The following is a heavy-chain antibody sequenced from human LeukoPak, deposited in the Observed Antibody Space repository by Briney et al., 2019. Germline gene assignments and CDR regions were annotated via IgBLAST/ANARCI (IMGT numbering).Heavy chain of an antibody. J-gene: IGHJ4*02. CDR2: IYYSGST. Sequence: PSETLSLTCTVSGGSISTYYWSWIRQPPGKGLEWIGYIYYSGSTNYNPSLKSRVTISVDTSKNQFSLSLSSVTAADTAVYYCARNSYYYGSGIYYKDPHYFDYWGQGTLVTVSS. D-gene: IGHD3-10*01. CDR3: ARNSYYYGSGIYYKDPHYFDY. CDR1: GGSISTYY. V-gene: IGHV4-59*01.